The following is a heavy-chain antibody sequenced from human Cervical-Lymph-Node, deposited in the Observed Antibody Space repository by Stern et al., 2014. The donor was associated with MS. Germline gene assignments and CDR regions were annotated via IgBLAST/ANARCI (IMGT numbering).Heavy chain of an antibody. CDR3: ARVTCSGGSCYDWLDP. Sequence: QLVQSRAEVKKPGASVKVSCKASGYTFTSYYMHWVRQAPGQGLEWMGIINPSGGSTTYAQKFQGRVTMTRDTSTSTVYMELSSLRSEDTAVYYCARVTCSGGSCYDWLDPWGQGTLVTVSS. CDR2: INPSGGST. J-gene: IGHJ5*02. CDR1: GYTFTSYY. D-gene: IGHD2-15*01. V-gene: IGHV1-46*03.